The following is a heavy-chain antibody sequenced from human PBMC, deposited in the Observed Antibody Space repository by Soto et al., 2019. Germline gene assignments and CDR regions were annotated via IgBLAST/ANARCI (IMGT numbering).Heavy chain of an antibody. J-gene: IGHJ5*02. V-gene: IGHV4-59*08. Sequence: SETLSLTCTVSGGSISSYYWSWIRQPPGKGLEWIGYIYYSGSTNYNPSLKSRVTISVDTSKNQFSLKLSSVTAADTAVYYCARASIAAAGTYRFDPWGQGTLVPVSS. CDR3: ARASIAAAGTYRFDP. CDR1: GGSISSYY. D-gene: IGHD6-13*01. CDR2: IYYSGST.